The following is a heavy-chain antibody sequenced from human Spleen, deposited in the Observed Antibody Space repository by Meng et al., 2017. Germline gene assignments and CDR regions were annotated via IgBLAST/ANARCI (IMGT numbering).Heavy chain of an antibody. CDR2: IYYSGST. J-gene: IGHJ1*01. CDR1: GGSISSYY. D-gene: IGHD3-10*01. V-gene: IGHV4-59*12. CDR3: LRGSGGSV. Sequence: QVQLQESGPGLVKPSETLSLTCTVSGGSISSYYWSWIRQPPGKGLEWIGYIYYSGSTTYNPSLKSRVAISLDTSKNQFSLKLTSVTAADTAVYHCLRGSGGSVWGQGTLVTVSS.